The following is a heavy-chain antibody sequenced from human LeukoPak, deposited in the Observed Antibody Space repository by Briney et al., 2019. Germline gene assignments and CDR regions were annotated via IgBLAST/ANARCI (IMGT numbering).Heavy chain of an antibody. Sequence: PSETLSLTCTVSGGSISSSSYYWGWIRQPPGKGLEWIGSIYYSGSTYYNPSLKSRVTISVDTSKNQFSLKLSSVTAADTAVYYCARLGDGYNYDWLPDYWGQGTLVTVSS. CDR1: GGSISSSSYY. CDR2: IYYSGST. V-gene: IGHV4-39*01. J-gene: IGHJ4*02. D-gene: IGHD5-24*01. CDR3: ARLGDGYNYDWLPDY.